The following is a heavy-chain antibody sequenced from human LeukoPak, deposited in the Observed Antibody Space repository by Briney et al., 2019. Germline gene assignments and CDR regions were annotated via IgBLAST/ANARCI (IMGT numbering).Heavy chain of an antibody. D-gene: IGHD3-9*01. CDR1: GFTFSSYW. J-gene: IGHJ1*01. CDR2: IKQDGSEK. CDR3: ARADYYDILTGSHHAEYFQH. Sequence: QTGGSLRLSCAASGFTFSSYWMSWVRQAPGKGLEWVANIKQDGSEKYYVDSVKGRFTISRDNAKNSLYLQMNSLGAEDTAVYYCARADYYDILTGSHHAEYFQHWGQGTLVTVSS. V-gene: IGHV3-7*01.